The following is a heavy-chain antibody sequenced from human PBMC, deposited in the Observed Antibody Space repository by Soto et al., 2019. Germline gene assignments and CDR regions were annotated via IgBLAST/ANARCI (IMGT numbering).Heavy chain of an antibody. J-gene: IGHJ6*02. CDR3: ARDAAPTLNYPHGMDV. CDR2: TLYRSSKWYN. Sequence: PSQTLSLTCAISGDSDSTNIAAWSLIMQSPSRGLEWLGRTLYRSSKWYNEYAVSVKSRMTINPDTSKNQFSLQLNSVTPEDTAVYYCARDAAPTLNYPHGMDVWGQGTAVTVSS. V-gene: IGHV6-1*01. D-gene: IGHD1-7*01. CDR1: GDSDSTNIAA.